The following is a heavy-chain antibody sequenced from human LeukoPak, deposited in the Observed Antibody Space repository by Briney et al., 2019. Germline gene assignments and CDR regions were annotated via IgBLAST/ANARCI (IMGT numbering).Heavy chain of an antibody. Sequence: GGSLRLSCAASGFTVSSNYMSWVRQAPGKGLEWISIIYSGGSTYYADSVKGRFTISRDNSRNTLYLQMNSLRAEDTAVYYCARVLWNGDYPRFDYWGQGTLVTVSS. J-gene: IGHJ4*02. D-gene: IGHD4-17*01. CDR2: IYSGGST. CDR3: ARVLWNGDYPRFDY. V-gene: IGHV3-53*01. CDR1: GFTVSSNY.